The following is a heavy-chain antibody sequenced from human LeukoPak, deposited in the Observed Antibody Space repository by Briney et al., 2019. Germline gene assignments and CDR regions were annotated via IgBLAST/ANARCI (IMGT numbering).Heavy chain of an antibody. CDR2: ITTSSTYM. CDR1: GFTFSAYN. D-gene: IGHD5/OR15-5a*01. CDR3: ARDPYSVEYGAYYYYYMDV. Sequence: GGSLRLACAASGFTFSAYNMNWVRRTPGKGLEWVSSITTSSTYMFYADSVRGRFTISRDNAENSLYLQMNSLRDEDTAVYYCARDPYSVEYGAYYYYYMDVWGKGTTVTVSS. V-gene: IGHV3-21*01. J-gene: IGHJ6*03.